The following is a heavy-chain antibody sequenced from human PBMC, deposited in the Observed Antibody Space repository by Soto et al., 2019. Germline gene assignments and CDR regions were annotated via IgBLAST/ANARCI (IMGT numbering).Heavy chain of an antibody. D-gene: IGHD1-26*01. CDR3: ARASGSYYGYFDY. Sequence: PSETLSLTCAVYGGSFSGYYWSWIRQPPGKGLEWIGEINHSGSTNYNPSLKSRVTMSVDTSKNQFSLKLSSVTAADTAVYYCARASGSYYGYFDYWGQGTLVTVSS. CDR2: INHSGST. CDR1: GGSFSGYY. V-gene: IGHV4-34*01. J-gene: IGHJ4*02.